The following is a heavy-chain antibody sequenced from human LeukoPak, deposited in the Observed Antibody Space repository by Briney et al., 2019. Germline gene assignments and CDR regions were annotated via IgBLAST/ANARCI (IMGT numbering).Heavy chain of an antibody. Sequence: GESLKISCKGSGYIFTTYWINWVRQMPGKGLEWMGSIDPSDSYSNYSPSFQGHVTISADISITTAYLRWSSLKASDTAMYYCATSTKAAGPWGGMDVWGQGTTVTVSS. J-gene: IGHJ6*02. CDR3: ATSTKAAGPWGGMDV. CDR2: IDPSDSYS. D-gene: IGHD6-13*01. V-gene: IGHV5-10-1*01. CDR1: GYIFTTYW.